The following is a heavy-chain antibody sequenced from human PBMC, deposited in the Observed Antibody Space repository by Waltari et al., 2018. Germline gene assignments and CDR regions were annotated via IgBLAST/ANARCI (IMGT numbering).Heavy chain of an antibody. Sequence: QLQLQESGPGLVKPSETLSLTCTVSGGSISSSSYYWGWIRQPPGKGLEWIGSIYYSGSTYYNPSLKSRVTISVDTSKNQFSLKLSSVTAADTAVYYCARDDWGPPYYYYGMDVWGQGTTVTVSS. CDR2: IYYSGST. CDR3: ARDDWGPPYYYYGMDV. CDR1: GGSISSSSYY. V-gene: IGHV4-39*07. D-gene: IGHD3-9*01. J-gene: IGHJ6*02.